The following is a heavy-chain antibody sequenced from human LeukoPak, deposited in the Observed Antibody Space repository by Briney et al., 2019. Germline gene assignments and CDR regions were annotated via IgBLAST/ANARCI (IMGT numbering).Heavy chain of an antibody. J-gene: IGHJ5*02. CDR3: ARGGGYSYLGDP. V-gene: IGHV1-69*04. CDR1: GGTFSSYA. CDR2: IIPILGIA. Sequence: PEASVKVSCKASGGTFSSYAISWVRQAPGQGLEWMGRIIPILGIANYAQKFQGRVTITADKSTSTAYMELSSLRSEDTAVYYCARGGGYSYLGDPWGQGTLVTVSS. D-gene: IGHD5-18*01.